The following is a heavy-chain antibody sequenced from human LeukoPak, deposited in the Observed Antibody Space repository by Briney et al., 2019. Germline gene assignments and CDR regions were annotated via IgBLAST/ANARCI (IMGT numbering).Heavy chain of an antibody. V-gene: IGHV4-4*07. CDR2: VYPSGSA. D-gene: IGHD2-15*01. CDR3: ARDYSGGYPGGAVFDY. J-gene: IGHJ4*02. Sequence: SETLSLTCTVSGGSISSYYWNWIRQPAGKGLEWIGRVYPSGSANYNPSLKSRVTMSVDTSKNQFSLKLSSVTAADTAVYYCARDYSGGYPGGAVFDYWGQGTLVTVSS. CDR1: GGSISSYY.